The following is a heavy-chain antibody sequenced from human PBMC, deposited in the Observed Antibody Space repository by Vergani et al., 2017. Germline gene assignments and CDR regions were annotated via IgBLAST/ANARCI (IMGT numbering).Heavy chain of an antibody. V-gene: IGHV1-69*04. D-gene: IGHD5-12*01. CDR1: GGTFSSYA. J-gene: IGHJ6*02. CDR3: ARDPSMDIVATIEGYDYCGMDV. Sequence: QVQLVQSGAEVKKPGSSVKVSCKASGGTFSSYAISWVRQAPGQGLEWMGRIIPILGIANYAQKFQSRVTITADKSTSTAYMELSSLRSEDTAVYYCARDPSMDIVATIEGYDYCGMDVWGQGTTVTVSS. CDR2: IIPILGIA.